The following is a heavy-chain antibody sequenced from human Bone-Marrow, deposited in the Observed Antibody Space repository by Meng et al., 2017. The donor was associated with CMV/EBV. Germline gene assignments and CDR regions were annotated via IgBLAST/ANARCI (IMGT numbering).Heavy chain of an antibody. CDR1: GYPFTSYG. CDR2: ISAYNGNT. CDR3: ARVKTRVDRVGDY. J-gene: IGHJ4*02. D-gene: IGHD1-26*01. Sequence: KASGYPFTSYGISWVRQAPGQGLEWMGWISAYNGNTNYAQKLQGRVTMTTDTSTSTAYMELRSLRSDDTAVYYCARVKTRVDRVGDYWGQGTLVTVSS. V-gene: IGHV1-18*01.